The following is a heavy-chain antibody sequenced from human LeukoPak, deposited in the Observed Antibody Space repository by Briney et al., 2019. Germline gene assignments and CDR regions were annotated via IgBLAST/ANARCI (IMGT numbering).Heavy chain of an antibody. D-gene: IGHD3-16*02. V-gene: IGHV1-2*06. CDR1: GYTFTGYY. CDR2: INPNSGGT. J-gene: IGHJ6*03. CDR3: ARDKNGWGSYRPYYYMDV. Sequence: ASVKVSCKASGYTFTGYYMHWVRQAPGQGLEWMGRINPNSGGTNYAQKFQGRVTMTRDTSISTAYMELSRLRSDDTAVYYCARDKNGWGSYRPYYYMDVWEKGPTVTVP.